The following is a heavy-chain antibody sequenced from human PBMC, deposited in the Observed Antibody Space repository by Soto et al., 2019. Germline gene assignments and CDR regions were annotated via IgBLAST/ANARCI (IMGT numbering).Heavy chain of an antibody. CDR2: IYYSGST. D-gene: IGHD3-10*01. CDR1: CGSISSSSYY. V-gene: IGHV4-39*01. J-gene: IGHJ4*02. CDR3: ASRIKRVRGVQTDY. Sequence: PSETLSLTCTVSCGSISSSSYYWGWIRQPPGNGLEWIGSIYYSGSTYYNPSLKSRVTISVDTSKNQFSLKLSSVTAADAAVYYCASRIKRVRGVQTDYWGQGTLVTVSS.